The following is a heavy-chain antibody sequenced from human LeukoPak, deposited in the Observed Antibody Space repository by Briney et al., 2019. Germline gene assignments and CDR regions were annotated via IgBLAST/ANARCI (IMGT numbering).Heavy chain of an antibody. CDR3: ARRTSYSSSPFDI. J-gene: IGHJ3*02. CDR1: GYTFTAYY. D-gene: IGHD6-13*01. Sequence: GASVKVSCKASGYTFTAYYMHWVRQAPGQGLEWMGWINPNSGGTNYAQKFQGRVTMTRDTSISTAYMELSRLRSDDTAVYYCARRTSYSSSPFDIWGQGTMVTVSS. V-gene: IGHV1-2*02. CDR2: INPNSGGT.